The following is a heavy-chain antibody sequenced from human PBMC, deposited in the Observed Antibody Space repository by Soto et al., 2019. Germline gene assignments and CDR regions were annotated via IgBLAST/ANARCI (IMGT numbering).Heavy chain of an antibody. CDR1: GGSISSGDYY. CDR2: IYYSGST. V-gene: IGHV4-30-4*01. J-gene: IGHJ4*02. Sequence: QVQLQESGPGLVKPSQTLSLTCTVSGGSISSGDYYWSWIRQPPGKGLEWIGYIYYSGSTYYNPSLRTRVTISVDSSKNPFPLKLSSVTAADTAVYSCDRYDSSGPLTSGFDYWGQGTLVTVSS. D-gene: IGHD3-22*01. CDR3: DRYDSSGPLTSGFDY.